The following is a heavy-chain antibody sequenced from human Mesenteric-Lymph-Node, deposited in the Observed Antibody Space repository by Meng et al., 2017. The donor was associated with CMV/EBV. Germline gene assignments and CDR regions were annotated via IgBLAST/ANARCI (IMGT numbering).Heavy chain of an antibody. V-gene: IGHV3-33*03. CDR3: AKDRMRLVPSDDEGYHVLDA. CDR1: GFTFSSFG. Sequence: GGSLRLSCAASGFTFSSFGMPWVRQAPGRGLEWLSVIWYDNNNKYYADSVKGRFTISRDKSSNTLYLQMDNLRAEDTAVYYCAKDRMRLVPSDDEGYHVLDAWGQGTPVTVSS. J-gene: IGHJ6*02. D-gene: IGHD1-26*01. CDR2: IWYDNNNK.